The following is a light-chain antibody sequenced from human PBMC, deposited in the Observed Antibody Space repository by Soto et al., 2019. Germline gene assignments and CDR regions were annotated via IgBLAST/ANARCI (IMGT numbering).Light chain of an antibody. CDR1: SRDVGGYND. V-gene: IGLV2-8*01. Sequence: NSRDVGGYNDVSWYQQHAGKAPKLIIYEVSKRPSGVPDRFSGSKSGNTASLTVSRLLAEDEADYYCSSFAGRTPYVFGTGTKVPAL. CDR3: SSFAGRTPYV. CDR2: EVS. J-gene: IGLJ1*01.